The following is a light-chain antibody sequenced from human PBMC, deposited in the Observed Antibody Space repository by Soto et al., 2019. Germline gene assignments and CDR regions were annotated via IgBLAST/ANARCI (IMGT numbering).Light chain of an antibody. V-gene: IGLV2-14*03. CDR2: NVS. CDR3: SSFTNSGALYV. CDR1: SSDIGRFNY. J-gene: IGLJ1*01. Sequence: QSALAQPASVSGSPGQSITISCTGGSSDIGRFNYVSWYLQHPGKAPKLIIYNVSNRPSGVSDRFSGSKSGNTASLTISGLQAEDEADYYCSSFTNSGALYVFGAGTKLTVL.